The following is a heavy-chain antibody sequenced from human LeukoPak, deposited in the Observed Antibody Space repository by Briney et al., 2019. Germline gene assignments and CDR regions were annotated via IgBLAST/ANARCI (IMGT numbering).Heavy chain of an antibody. J-gene: IGHJ4*02. D-gene: IGHD3-10*01. CDR1: GFTFDDYA. CDR2: ISWNSGSI. Sequence: GGSLRLSCAASGFTFDDYAMHWLRQAPGQGLEWVSGISWNSGSIGYADSVKGRSTISRDNAKNSLYLQMNSLRAEDTALYYCAKDMSYGSGSRFDYWGQGTLVTVSS. V-gene: IGHV3-9*01. CDR3: AKDMSYGSGSRFDY.